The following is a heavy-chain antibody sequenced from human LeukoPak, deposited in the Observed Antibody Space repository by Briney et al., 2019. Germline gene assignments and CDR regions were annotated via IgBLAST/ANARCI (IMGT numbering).Heavy chain of an antibody. CDR3: ARASYDSSGYGAFDI. V-gene: IGHV3-66*01. D-gene: IGHD3-22*01. Sequence: GGSLRLSCAASGFTVSSNYMTWVRQAPGKGLEWVSIIYNDFSTYYADSVKGRFTISRDNSKNTLYLQMNSLRAEDTAVYYCARASYDSSGYGAFDIWGQGTMVTVSS. J-gene: IGHJ3*02. CDR1: GFTVSSNY. CDR2: IYNDFST.